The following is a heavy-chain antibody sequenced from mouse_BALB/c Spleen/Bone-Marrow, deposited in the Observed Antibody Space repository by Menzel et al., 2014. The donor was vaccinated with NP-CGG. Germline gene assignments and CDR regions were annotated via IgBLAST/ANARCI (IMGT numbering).Heavy chain of an antibody. Sequence: VQLQQPGGDLVKPGGSLKLSCAASGFTFSNYGMSWVRQTPDKRLEWVATISSGGSYTYFPDSVKGRFTISRDNAKNTLYLQMNSLKSEDAAMYYCARLTPDYAMDYWGQGTSATVSS. D-gene: IGHD1-3*01. J-gene: IGHJ4*01. CDR1: GFTFSNYG. CDR3: ARLTPDYAMDY. CDR2: ISSGGSYT. V-gene: IGHV5-6*01.